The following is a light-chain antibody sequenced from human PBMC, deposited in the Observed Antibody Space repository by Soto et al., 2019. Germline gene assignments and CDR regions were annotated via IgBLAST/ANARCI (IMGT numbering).Light chain of an antibody. CDR3: QQYYDAPRT. V-gene: IGKV4-1*01. Sequence: DIVMTQSPDSLAVSLGEMATIKCESSQTVFFSTNNKNYLAWYQQRPGQPPKLLISWASIRESGVPDRFSGSGSGTHFTLTIDSLQAEDVAIYYCQQYYDAPRTFGQGTKVDIK. CDR2: WAS. J-gene: IGKJ1*01. CDR1: QTVFFSTNNKNY.